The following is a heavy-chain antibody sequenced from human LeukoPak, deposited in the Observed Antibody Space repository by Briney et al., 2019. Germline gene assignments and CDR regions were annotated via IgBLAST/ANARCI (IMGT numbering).Heavy chain of an antibody. V-gene: IGHV4-38-2*01. CDR1: GYSISSGYY. CDR3: ARLSGSYRELVRPLDY. CDR2: IYHSGST. Sequence: TSETLSLTCAVSGYSISSGYYWGWIRQPPGKGLEWIGSIYHSGSTYYNPSLKSRVTISVDTSKNQFSLKLSSVTAADTAAYYCARLSGSYRELVRPLDYWGQGTLVTVSS. J-gene: IGHJ4*02. D-gene: IGHD1-26*01.